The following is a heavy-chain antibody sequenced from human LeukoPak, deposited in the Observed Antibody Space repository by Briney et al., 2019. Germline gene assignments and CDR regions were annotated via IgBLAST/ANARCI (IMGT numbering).Heavy chain of an antibody. CDR3: ATGGTYYYGNTTYHTFDH. J-gene: IGHJ4*02. D-gene: IGHD2/OR15-2a*01. CDR2: FDPEDGET. Sequence: ASVKVSCKVSGYTLSELSIHWVRLALGKRLEWMGGFDPEDGETIYAQKFQGRVTMTEDTSTYTANMELSSLRSDDTAVYYCATGGTYYYGNTTYHTFDHLGQGTLLTVSS. CDR1: GYTLSELS. V-gene: IGHV1-24*01.